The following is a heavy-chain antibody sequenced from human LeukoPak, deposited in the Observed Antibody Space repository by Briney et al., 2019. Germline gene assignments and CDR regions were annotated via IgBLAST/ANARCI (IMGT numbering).Heavy chain of an antibody. CDR2: LYSGAGT. V-gene: IGHV3-53*01. CDR1: GFIFSDYY. D-gene: IGHD3-10*01. CDR3: ATLYGSARGAFDS. Sequence: GGSLRLSCAASGFIFSDYYMSWIRQAPGKGLEWVSVLYSGAGTYYADSVKGRFTISRDNSKNTLYLQMNSLRAEDTAVYYCATLYGSARGAFDSWGQGTLVTVSS. J-gene: IGHJ4*02.